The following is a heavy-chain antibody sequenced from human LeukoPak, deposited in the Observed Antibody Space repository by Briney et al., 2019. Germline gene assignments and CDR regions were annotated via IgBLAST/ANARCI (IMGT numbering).Heavy chain of an antibody. CDR2: ISDSGSST. CDR1: GLSFSSYG. J-gene: IGHJ6*03. Sequence: GETLRHSCAASGLSFSSYGMSWGRQAPGKGLGWVSGISDSGSSTNYADSVKGRFTIARDNSKHSLFLQMNSHGAEDPAIYYCAKDGGPNYYYYSMDVWGKGTTVTVSS. CDR3: AKDGGPNYYYYSMDV. V-gene: IGHV3-23*01. D-gene: IGHD2-15*01.